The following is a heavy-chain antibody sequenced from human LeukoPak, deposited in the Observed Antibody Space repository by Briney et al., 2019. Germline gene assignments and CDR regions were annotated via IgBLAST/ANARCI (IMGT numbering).Heavy chain of an antibody. Sequence: SETLSLTCTVPGGSVSSGSYYWSWIRQPPGKGLEWIGYIYYSGSTNYNPSLKSRVTISVDTSKNQFSLKLSSVTAADTAVYYCARDVPFYCSGGSCYGNYFDYWGQGTLVTVSS. CDR1: GGSVSSGSYY. CDR2: IYYSGST. J-gene: IGHJ4*02. D-gene: IGHD2-15*01. V-gene: IGHV4-61*01. CDR3: ARDVPFYCSGGSCYGNYFDY.